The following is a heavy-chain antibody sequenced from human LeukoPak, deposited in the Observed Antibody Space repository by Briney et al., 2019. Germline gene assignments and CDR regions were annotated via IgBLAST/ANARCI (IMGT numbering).Heavy chain of an antibody. D-gene: IGHD3-10*02. V-gene: IGHV3-23*01. CDR1: GFTFSSYA. J-gene: IGHJ6*03. CDR2: MSGSGIST. Sequence: PGGSLRLSCAASGFTFSSYAMSWVRQAPGKGLEWVSTMSGSGISTYYAESVKGRFTISRDNSKNTLHMQMNSLRAEDTAVYYCARAGYVSRPGGYYYYMDVWGKGTTVTVSS. CDR3: ARAGYVSRPGGYYYYMDV.